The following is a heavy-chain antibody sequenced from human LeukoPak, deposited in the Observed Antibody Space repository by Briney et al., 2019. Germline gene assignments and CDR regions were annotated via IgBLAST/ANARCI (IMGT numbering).Heavy chain of an antibody. D-gene: IGHD3-10*01. Sequence: GGSLRLSCAASGFTFSSYSMNWVRQAPGKGLEWVSSISSSSSYIYYADSVKGRFTISRDNAKKSLYLQMNSLRAEDTAVYYCARSPAEWFGELNYYYYGMDVWGQGTTVTVSS. CDR1: GFTFSSYS. V-gene: IGHV3-21*01. J-gene: IGHJ6*02. CDR3: ARSPAEWFGELNYYYYGMDV. CDR2: ISSSSSYI.